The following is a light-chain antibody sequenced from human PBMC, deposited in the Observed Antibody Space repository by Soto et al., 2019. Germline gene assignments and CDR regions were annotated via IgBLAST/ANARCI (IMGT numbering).Light chain of an antibody. Sequence: QSVLTQPASVSGPPGQSIAISCTGTSSDVGGYNHVSWYQQHAGKAPKLMIYDVTDRPSGVSNRFSGSKSGNTASLTISGLQAEDEADYYCSSYTSSNTYVFGSGTKVTVL. CDR2: DVT. CDR3: SSYTSSNTYV. CDR1: SSDVGGYNH. V-gene: IGLV2-14*03. J-gene: IGLJ1*01.